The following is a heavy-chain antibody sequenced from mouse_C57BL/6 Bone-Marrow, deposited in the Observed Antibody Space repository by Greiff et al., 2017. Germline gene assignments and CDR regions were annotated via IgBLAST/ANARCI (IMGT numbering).Heavy chain of an antibody. V-gene: IGHV1-26*01. Sequence: EVQLQQSGPELVKPGASVKISCKASGYTFTDYYMNWVKQSHGKSLEWIGDINPNNGGTSYNQKFKGKATLTVDKSSSTAYMELRSLTSEDSAVYYCAIYYDYEAWFAYWGQGTLVTVSA. CDR3: AIYYDYEAWFAY. J-gene: IGHJ3*01. D-gene: IGHD2-4*01. CDR2: INPNNGGT. CDR1: GYTFTDYY.